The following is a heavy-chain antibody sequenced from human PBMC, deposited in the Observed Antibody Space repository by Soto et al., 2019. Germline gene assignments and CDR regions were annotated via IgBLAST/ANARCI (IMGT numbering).Heavy chain of an antibody. CDR1: GGSISSYY. D-gene: IGHD4-17*01. CDR3: ARGETTFGMDV. J-gene: IGHJ6*02. Sequence: SETLSLTCTVSGGSISSYYWSWIRQPPGKGLEWIGYIYYSGSTNYNPSLKSRVTISVDTSKNQFSLKLSSVTATDTAVYYCARGETTFGMDVWGQGTTVTVSS. CDR2: IYYSGST. V-gene: IGHV4-59*01.